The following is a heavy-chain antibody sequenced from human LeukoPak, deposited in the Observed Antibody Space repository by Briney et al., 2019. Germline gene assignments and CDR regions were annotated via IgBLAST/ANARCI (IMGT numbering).Heavy chain of an antibody. CDR1: DASISKTPYY. CDR2: LYYSGRT. Sequence: SETLSLTCSVSDASISKTPYYWAWIRRPPGKGLEWIGSLYYSGRTFYNPSLKSRVTISVDTAKNQFSLKLSSVTAADTAVYYCARHAHVDILTGVLAPWGQGTLVTVSS. J-gene: IGHJ5*02. V-gene: IGHV4-39*01. CDR3: ARHAHVDILTGVLAP. D-gene: IGHD3-9*01.